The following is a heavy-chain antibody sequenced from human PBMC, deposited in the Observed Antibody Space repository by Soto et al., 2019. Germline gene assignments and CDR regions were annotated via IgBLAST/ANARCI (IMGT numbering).Heavy chain of an antibody. D-gene: IGHD6-19*01. Sequence: GGSLRLSCAASGFTFSSYGMHWVRQAPGKGLEWVAVISYDGSNKYYADSVKGRFTISRDNSKNTLYLQMNSLRAEDTAVYYCANGGEQWLVRSYFDYWGQGTLVTVSS. CDR1: GFTFSSYG. CDR3: ANGGEQWLVRSYFDY. J-gene: IGHJ4*02. V-gene: IGHV3-30*18. CDR2: ISYDGSNK.